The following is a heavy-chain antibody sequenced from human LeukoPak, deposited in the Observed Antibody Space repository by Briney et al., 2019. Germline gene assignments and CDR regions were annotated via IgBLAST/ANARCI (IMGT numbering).Heavy chain of an antibody. CDR3: ARLEKDYDLLTYNQWSAFDI. D-gene: IGHD3-9*01. CDR2: VYSSGSA. Sequence: SETLSLTCTVSGDSVSRGHYHWSWIRQPPGKGLEWIGYVYSSGSANYSPSLQSRVTISVDTSMNQFSLTLNSVTAADTAVYYCARLEKDYDLLTYNQWSAFDIWGQGTMVTVST. J-gene: IGHJ3*02. V-gene: IGHV4-61*01. CDR1: GDSVSRGHYH.